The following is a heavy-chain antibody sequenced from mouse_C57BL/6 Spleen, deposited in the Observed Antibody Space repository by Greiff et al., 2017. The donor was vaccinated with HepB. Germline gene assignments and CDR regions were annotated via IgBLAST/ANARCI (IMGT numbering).Heavy chain of an antibody. CDR2: INPYNGGT. J-gene: IGHJ1*03. CDR3: ARPPSYGSSYNWYFDV. Sequence: EVQRVESGPVLVKPGASVKMSCKASGYTFTDYYMNWVKQSHGKSLEWIGVINPYNGGTSYNQKFKGKATLTVDKSSSTAYMELNSLTSEDSAVYDCARPPSYGSSYNWYFDVWGTGTTVTVSS. CDR1: GYTFTDYY. D-gene: IGHD1-1*01. V-gene: IGHV1-19*01.